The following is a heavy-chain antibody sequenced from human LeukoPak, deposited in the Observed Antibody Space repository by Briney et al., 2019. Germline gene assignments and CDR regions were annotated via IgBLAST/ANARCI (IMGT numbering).Heavy chain of an antibody. CDR2: IIPISGTT. Sequence: ASVKVSCKASGGTLNSYVISWVRQAPGQGLEWMGGIIPISGTTNYAQKFQGRVTITADKSTSTAYMELSSLRSEDTAVYYCATLCCGSYYMDVWGKGTTVTVS. V-gene: IGHV1-69*06. J-gene: IGHJ6*03. CDR3: ATLCCGSYYMDV. D-gene: IGHD2-15*01. CDR1: GGTLNSYV.